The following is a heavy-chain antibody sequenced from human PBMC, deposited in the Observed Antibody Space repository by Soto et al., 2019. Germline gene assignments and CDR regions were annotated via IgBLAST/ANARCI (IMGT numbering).Heavy chain of an antibody. Sequence: GGSLRLSCAASGFTFSSYHMSWVRQAPGKGLEWVSAISSGGNTYYADSVKGRFTISRDTSKNTVSLQMNSLRAEDTAIYYCAKEYGHGYWYFDYWGQGTQVTVSS. J-gene: IGHJ4*02. CDR3: AKEYGHGYWYFDY. CDR1: GFTFSSYH. D-gene: IGHD5-18*01. V-gene: IGHV3-23*01. CDR2: ISSGGNT.